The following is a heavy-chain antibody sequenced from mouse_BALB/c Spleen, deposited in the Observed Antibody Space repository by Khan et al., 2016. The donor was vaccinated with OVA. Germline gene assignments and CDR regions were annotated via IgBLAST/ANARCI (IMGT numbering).Heavy chain of an antibody. Sequence: EVQLQESGPSLVKPSQTLSLTCSVTGDSITTGYWNWIRNFPGNKLEYMGYIIYTGYTYYNPSLKRRISITRHTSNNQYYLQLNSVTDEDTATYYCARSTYRYAFVYWGQGTLVTVSA. V-gene: IGHV3-8*02. CDR2: IIYTGYT. CDR3: ARSTYRYAFVY. CDR1: GDSITTGY. D-gene: IGHD2-14*01. J-gene: IGHJ3*01.